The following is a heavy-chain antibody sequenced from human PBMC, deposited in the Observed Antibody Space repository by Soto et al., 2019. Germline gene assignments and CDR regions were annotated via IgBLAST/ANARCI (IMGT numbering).Heavy chain of an antibody. D-gene: IGHD5-12*01. Sequence: QVQLVQSGAEVKKPGASVKVSCKTSGDSFSAFYLHWVRQAPGQGLEWLGWINPNGGATKYARKFRVRVAMTRDTSIRTAYLEMSSVRSDDTVIYYCASESGVATATFAYYYFYMDVCGKGTKVIVSS. CDR2: INPNGGAT. J-gene: IGHJ6*03. V-gene: IGHV1-2*02. CDR3: ASESGVATATFAYYYFYMDV. CDR1: GDSFSAFY.